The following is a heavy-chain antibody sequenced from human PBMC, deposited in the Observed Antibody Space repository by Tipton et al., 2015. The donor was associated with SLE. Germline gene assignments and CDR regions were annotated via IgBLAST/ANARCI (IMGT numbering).Heavy chain of an antibody. CDR3: AREGLEFCISTSCPWDY. D-gene: IGHD2-2*01. V-gene: IGHV1-46*01. J-gene: IGHJ4*02. CDR1: GYTFTSYY. Sequence: QSGAEVKKPGASVKVSCKASGYTFTSYYMHWVRQAPGQGLEWMGIINPSGGSTSYAQKFQGRVTMTRDTSTSTVYMELSSLRSEYTSVYYCAREGLEFCISTSCPWDYWGQGTLVTVSS. CDR2: INPSGGST.